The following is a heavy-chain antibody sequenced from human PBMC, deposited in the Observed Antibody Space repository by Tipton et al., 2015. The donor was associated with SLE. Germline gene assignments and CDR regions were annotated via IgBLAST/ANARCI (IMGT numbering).Heavy chain of an antibody. D-gene: IGHD4-17*01. CDR1: GASISSSTYY. CDR2: FYYTANT. J-gene: IGHJ4*02. CDR3: ARLSYYGDYFDY. V-gene: IGHV4-39*07. Sequence: GLVKPSETLSLTCSVSGASISSSTYYWGWIRQSPGKGLEWIGSFYYTANTYFSPSLRSRVTTSVDTSKNRFSLELTFVTAADTAVYYCARLSYYGDYFDYWGQGSLVTVSS.